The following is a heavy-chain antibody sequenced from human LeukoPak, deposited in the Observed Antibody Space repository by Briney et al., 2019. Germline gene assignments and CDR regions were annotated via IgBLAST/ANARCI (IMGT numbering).Heavy chain of an antibody. J-gene: IGHJ6*02. CDR2: INPSGGST. CDR1: GYTFTSYY. V-gene: IGHV1-46*01. Sequence: ASVKVSCKASGYTFTSYYMHWVRQAPGQGLEWMGIINPSGGSTSYEQKFQGRVTMTRDTSTSTVYMELSSLRSEDTAVYYCARAAVYSYGYYYGMDVWGQGTTVTVSS. CDR3: ARAAVYSYGYYYGMDV. D-gene: IGHD5-18*01.